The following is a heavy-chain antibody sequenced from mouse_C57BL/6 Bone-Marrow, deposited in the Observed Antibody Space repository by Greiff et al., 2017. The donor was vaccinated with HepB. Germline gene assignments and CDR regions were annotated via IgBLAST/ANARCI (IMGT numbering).Heavy chain of an antibody. CDR2: IDPNSGST. V-gene: IGHV1-62-3*01. D-gene: IGHD1-1*01. Sequence: QVQLQQPGAELVKPGASVKLSCKASGYTFTSYWMHWVKQRPGRGLEWIGRIDPNSGSTYYNEKFKGKATLTVDKSSSTAYMLLSSLTSEDSAVYFCASSRSPHYYAMDYWGQGTSVTVSS. CDR3: ASSRSPHYYAMDY. J-gene: IGHJ4*01. CDR1: GYTFTSYW.